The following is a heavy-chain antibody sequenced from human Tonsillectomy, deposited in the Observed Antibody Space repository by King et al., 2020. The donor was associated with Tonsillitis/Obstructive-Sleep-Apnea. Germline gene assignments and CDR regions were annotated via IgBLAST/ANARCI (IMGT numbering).Heavy chain of an antibody. CDR2: ISGSGGST. J-gene: IGHJ3*02. V-gene: IGHV3-23*04. Sequence: QLVQSGGGLVQPGGSLRLSCAASGFTFSSYAMSWVRQAPGKGLEWVATISGSGGSTYYVDSVKGRFTISRDNSKNTLYLQMNSLRPEDTAVYYCAKDRSHGDAFDICGQGTMVTVSS. CDR3: AKDRSHGDAFDI. D-gene: IGHD6-19*01. CDR1: GFTFSSYA.